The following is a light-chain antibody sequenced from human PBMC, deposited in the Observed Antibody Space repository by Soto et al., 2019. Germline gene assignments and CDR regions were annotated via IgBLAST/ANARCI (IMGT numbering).Light chain of an antibody. CDR2: GAS. J-gene: IGKJ3*01. Sequence: EIVLTQSPGTLSLSPGERATLSCRASQSVSSSYLAWYQQKPGQAPRLLIYGASSMATGIPDRFSGSGSGTDFTLTISRLEPEDFAVYYCQQYDSSPVTFGPGTIVDIK. V-gene: IGKV3-20*01. CDR1: QSVSSSY. CDR3: QQYDSSPVT.